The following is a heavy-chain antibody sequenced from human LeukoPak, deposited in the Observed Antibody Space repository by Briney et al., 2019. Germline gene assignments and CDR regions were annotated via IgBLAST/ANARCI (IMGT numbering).Heavy chain of an antibody. CDR1: GFTFSNSW. D-gene: IGHD6-13*01. J-gene: IGHJ4*02. CDR2: VQHIGGET. CDR3: AKVQQLAIDY. V-gene: IGHV3-7*03. Sequence: GGSLRLSCAGSGFTFSNSWMGWVRQAPGKGLEWVANVQHIGGETYYVDSVKGRFTISRDNAKNSLYLQMNSLKTEDTAVYYCAKVQQLAIDYWGQGTLVTVSS.